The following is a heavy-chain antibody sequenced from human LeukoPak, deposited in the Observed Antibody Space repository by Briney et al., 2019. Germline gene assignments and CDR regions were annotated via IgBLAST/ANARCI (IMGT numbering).Heavy chain of an antibody. Sequence: SVKVSCKASGGTFSSYAISWVRQAPGQGLEWMGGIIPIFGTANYAQKFQGSVTITADESTSTAYMELSSLRSGDTAVYYCARNIVAGGTVTPLDYWGQGTLVTVSS. CDR3: ARNIVAGGTVTPLDY. CDR2: IIPIFGTA. CDR1: GGTFSSYA. D-gene: IGHD4-17*01. V-gene: IGHV1-69*13. J-gene: IGHJ4*02.